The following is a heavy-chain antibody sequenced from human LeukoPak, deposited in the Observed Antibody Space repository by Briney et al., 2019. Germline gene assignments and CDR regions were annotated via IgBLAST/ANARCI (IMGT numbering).Heavy chain of an antibody. CDR3: AKDSAVGATGLLDY. Sequence: GGSLRLSCAASGFTFDDYTMHWVRQAPGKGLEWVSLISWDGGSTYYADSVKGRFTISRDNSKNSLYLQMNSLRTEDTALYYCAKDSAVGATGLLDYWGQGTLVTVSS. J-gene: IGHJ4*02. CDR1: GFTFDDYT. CDR2: ISWDGGST. V-gene: IGHV3-43*01. D-gene: IGHD1-26*01.